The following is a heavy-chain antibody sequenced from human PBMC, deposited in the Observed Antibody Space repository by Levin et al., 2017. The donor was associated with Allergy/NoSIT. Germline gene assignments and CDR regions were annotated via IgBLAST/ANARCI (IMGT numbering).Heavy chain of an antibody. Sequence: PGGSLRLSCAASGFTFSSYAMHWVRQAPGKGLEWVAVISYDGSNKYYADSVKGRFTISRDNSKNTLYLQMNSLRAEDTAVYYCARDNAAAASYGWFDPWGQGTLVTVSS. CDR2: ISYDGSNK. J-gene: IGHJ5*02. D-gene: IGHD6-13*01. CDR1: GFTFSSYA. V-gene: IGHV3-30*04. CDR3: ARDNAAAASYGWFDP.